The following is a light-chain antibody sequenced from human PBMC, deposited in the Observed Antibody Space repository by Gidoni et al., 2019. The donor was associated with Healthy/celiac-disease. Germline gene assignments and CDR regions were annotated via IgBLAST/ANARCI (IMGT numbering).Light chain of an antibody. Sequence: IVLTQSPATLALSPGERATLSCSASQSVSSYLAWYQPKPGQAPRLLIYDASNRATGIPARFSGSGSGTDFTLTISSLEPEDFAVYYCQQRSNWPPYTFGQGTKLEIK. CDR2: DAS. J-gene: IGKJ2*01. CDR3: QQRSNWPPYT. V-gene: IGKV3-11*01. CDR1: QSVSSY.